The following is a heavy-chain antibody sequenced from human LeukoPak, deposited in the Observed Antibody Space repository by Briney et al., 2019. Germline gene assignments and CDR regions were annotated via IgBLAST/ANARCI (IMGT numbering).Heavy chain of an antibody. J-gene: IGHJ5*02. Sequence: GASVKVSCKASGYTFTSYGISWVRQAPGQGLEWMGWISAYNGNTNYAQTLQGRVTMTTDTSTSTAYMELRSLRSGDTAVYYCARAPARRRIAVADGPSWFDPWGQGTLVTVSS. CDR2: ISAYNGNT. CDR3: ARAPARRRIAVADGPSWFDP. CDR1: GYTFTSYG. V-gene: IGHV1-18*01. D-gene: IGHD6-19*01.